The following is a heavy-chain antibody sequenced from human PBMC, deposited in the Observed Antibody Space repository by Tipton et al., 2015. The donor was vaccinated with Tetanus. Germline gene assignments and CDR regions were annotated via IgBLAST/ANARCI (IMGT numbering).Heavy chain of an antibody. CDR2: IWFDGSKT. Sequence: SLRLSCAASGFTLRRCGMHWVRQAPGKGLEWVAIIWFDGSKTYYADSVKGRFIVSRDNTKSMLYLQMNTLRAEDTAVYYCARGLPREPFYFDYWGQGKQVIVSS. J-gene: IGHJ4*02. D-gene: IGHD1-26*01. CDR3: ARGLPREPFYFDY. CDR1: GFTLRRCG. V-gene: IGHV3-33*01.